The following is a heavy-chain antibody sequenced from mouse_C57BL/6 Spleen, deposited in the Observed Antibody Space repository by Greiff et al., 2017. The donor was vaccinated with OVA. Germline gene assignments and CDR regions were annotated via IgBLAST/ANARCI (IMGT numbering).Heavy chain of an antibody. D-gene: IGHD1-1*01. J-gene: IGHJ4*01. V-gene: IGHV2-9*01. CDR1: GFSLTSYG. CDR3: GKQNLAGAMDY. Sequence: VQVVDSGPGLVAPSQSLSITCTVSGFSLTSYGVDWVRQPPGKGLEWLGVIWGGGSTNYNSDLMSRLSISKDNSKSQVFLKMISLQTSDTAMYYCGKQNLAGAMDYWGQGTSVTVSS. CDR2: IWGGGST.